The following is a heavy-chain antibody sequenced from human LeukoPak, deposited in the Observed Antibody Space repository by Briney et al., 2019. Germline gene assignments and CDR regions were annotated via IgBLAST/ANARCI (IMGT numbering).Heavy chain of an antibody. Sequence: KPSETLSLTCTVSGGSVSSGSYYWSWIRQPPGKGLEYIGYINYSGSTNYNPSLKSRVSISVDTSKNQFSLKLSSVTAADTAVYYCARGPSSSAVLGWFDPWGQGTLVTVSS. CDR3: ARGPSSSAVLGWFDP. CDR1: GGSVSSGSYY. V-gene: IGHV4-61*01. D-gene: IGHD6-6*01. CDR2: INYSGST. J-gene: IGHJ5*02.